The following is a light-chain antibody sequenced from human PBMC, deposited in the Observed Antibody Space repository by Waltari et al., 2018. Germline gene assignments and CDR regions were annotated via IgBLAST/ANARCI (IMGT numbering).Light chain of an antibody. Sequence: QSALTQPASVSGSPGQSITISCTGTSSDVGAFNSVSWYQQHPGKVPKLMIYEVSNRPSGVSNRFSGSKSGNTASLTISGLQAEDEADYYCSSYTSSSTYVFGTGTSVTVL. CDR2: EVS. CDR3: SSYTSSSTYV. J-gene: IGLJ1*01. V-gene: IGLV2-14*01. CDR1: SSDVGAFNS.